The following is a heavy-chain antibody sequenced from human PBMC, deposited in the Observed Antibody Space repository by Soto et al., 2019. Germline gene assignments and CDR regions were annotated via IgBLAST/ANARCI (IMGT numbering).Heavy chain of an antibody. CDR2: ISSSGSTI. CDR1: GFTFSSYE. D-gene: IGHD1-26*01. J-gene: IGHJ4*02. V-gene: IGHV3-48*03. CDR3: ARPGSGSYYEWYFDY. Sequence: EVQLVESGGGLVQPGGSLRLSCAASGFTFSSYEMNWVRQAPGKGLEWVSYISSSGSTIYYADSVKGRFTISRDNANNSLYLQMNSLRAEDTAVYYCARPGSGSYYEWYFDYWGQGTLVTVSS.